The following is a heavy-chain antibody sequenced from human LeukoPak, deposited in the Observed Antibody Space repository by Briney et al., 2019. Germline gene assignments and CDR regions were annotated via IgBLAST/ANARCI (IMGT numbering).Heavy chain of an antibody. V-gene: IGHV3-30*04. D-gene: IGHD6-19*01. CDR2: ISYDGSDK. CDR3: ARERFSSGWTDY. Sequence: GRSLRLSCAASGFTFSHYALHWVRQAPGKGLEWVALISYDGSDKYYADSVKGRFTISRDNSKDTLYLQMNSLRTEDTAVYYCARERFSSGWTDYWGQGTLVTVSS. CDR1: GFTFSHYA. J-gene: IGHJ4*02.